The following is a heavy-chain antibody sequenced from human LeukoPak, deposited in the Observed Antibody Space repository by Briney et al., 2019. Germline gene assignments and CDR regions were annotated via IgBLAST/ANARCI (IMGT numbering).Heavy chain of an antibody. J-gene: IGHJ4*02. CDR3: ARAPHWETAAGTGY. CDR2: ISYDGSNK. D-gene: IGHD6-13*01. Sequence: GRSLRLSCAASGFTFSSYGMHWVRQAPGKGLEWVAVISYDGSNKYYADSVKGRFTISRDNSKNTLYLQMNSLRAEDTAVYYCARAPHWETAAGTGYWGQGTLVTVSS. V-gene: IGHV3-30*03. CDR1: GFTFSSYG.